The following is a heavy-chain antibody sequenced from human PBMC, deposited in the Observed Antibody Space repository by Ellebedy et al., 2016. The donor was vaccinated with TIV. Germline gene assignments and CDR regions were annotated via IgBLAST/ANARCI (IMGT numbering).Heavy chain of an antibody. CDR3: ARDWSGGAFDY. Sequence: GESLKISCAASGFTFSSYGMHWVRQAPGKGLEWVAVIWYDGSNKYYADSVKGRFTISRDNSKNTLYLQMNSLRAEDTAVYYCARDWSGGAFDYWGQGTLVTVSS. CDR2: IWYDGSNK. D-gene: IGHD3-16*01. V-gene: IGHV3-33*08. J-gene: IGHJ4*02. CDR1: GFTFSSYG.